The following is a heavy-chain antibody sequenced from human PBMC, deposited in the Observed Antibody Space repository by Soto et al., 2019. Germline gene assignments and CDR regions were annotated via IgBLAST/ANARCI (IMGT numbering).Heavy chain of an antibody. J-gene: IGHJ5*02. CDR1: GGSRSKFY. CDR2: VYATGTT. V-gene: IGHV4-4*07. CDR3: VRDGSKSLRDWFDP. Sequence: SETRSLTCNVSGGSRSKFYWAWIRKTAGNGLEWMGRVYATGTTDYNPSLRSRVAMSVDISKKTFSLRLRSVTGADSGVYYCVRDGSKSLRDWFDPWGQGILVTVSS.